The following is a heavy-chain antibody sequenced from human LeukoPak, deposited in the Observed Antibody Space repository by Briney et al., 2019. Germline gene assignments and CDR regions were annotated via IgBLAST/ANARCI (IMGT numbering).Heavy chain of an antibody. D-gene: IGHD1-26*01. Sequence: GGSLRLSCAASGFTFSSYAMHWVRQAPGKGLEWVAVISYDGSNKYYADSVKGRFTISRDNSKNSLYLQMNSLRAEDTALYYCAKDILAAGYYMDVWGKGTTVTVSS. V-gene: IGHV3-30*04. J-gene: IGHJ6*03. CDR2: ISYDGSNK. CDR1: GFTFSSYA. CDR3: AKDILAAGYYMDV.